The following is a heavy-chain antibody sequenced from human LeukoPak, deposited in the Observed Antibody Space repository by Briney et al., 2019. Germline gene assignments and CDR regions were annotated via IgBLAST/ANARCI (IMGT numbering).Heavy chain of an antibody. J-gene: IGHJ4*02. V-gene: IGHV3-21*01. CDR2: ISSSGTYI. Sequence: PGGSLRLSCAASTFTFSSYNMNWVRQAPGKGLEWVSSISSSGTYIYYRDSVKGRFTISGDNAENSLYLEMNSLRVEDTAIYYCVRDRGSYRPIDYWGQGTLVTVSS. CDR3: VRDRGSYRPIDY. CDR1: TFTFSSYN. D-gene: IGHD1-26*01.